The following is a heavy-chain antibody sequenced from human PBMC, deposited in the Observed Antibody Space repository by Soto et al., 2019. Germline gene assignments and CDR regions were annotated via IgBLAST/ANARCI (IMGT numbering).Heavy chain of an antibody. CDR1: GFTFSSYW. Sequence: EVQLVESGGGLVQPGGSLRLSCAASGFTFSSYWMSWVRQAPGKGLEWVANIKQDGSEKYYVDSVKGRFTISRDNAKNSLYLQMNSLRAEDTAVYYCARLVYGDYTYSYYYYMDVWGKGTTVTVSS. D-gene: IGHD4-17*01. CDR2: IKQDGSEK. J-gene: IGHJ6*03. V-gene: IGHV3-7*01. CDR3: ARLVYGDYTYSYYYYMDV.